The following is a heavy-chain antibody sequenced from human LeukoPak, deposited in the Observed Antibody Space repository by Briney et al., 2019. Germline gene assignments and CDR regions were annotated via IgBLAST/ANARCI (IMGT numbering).Heavy chain of an antibody. CDR2: ISISGSFI. Sequence: GGSLRLSCAASGFTFSSYSMMWVRQAPGKGLEWLSYISISGSFIYYADSVKGRFTISRDNAKNSLYLQMNSLRAEDTAVYYCARAPKYCSSTSCYASHFDYWGQGTLVTVSS. D-gene: IGHD2-2*01. CDR1: GFTFSSYS. CDR3: ARAPKYCSSTSCYASHFDY. J-gene: IGHJ4*02. V-gene: IGHV3-21*05.